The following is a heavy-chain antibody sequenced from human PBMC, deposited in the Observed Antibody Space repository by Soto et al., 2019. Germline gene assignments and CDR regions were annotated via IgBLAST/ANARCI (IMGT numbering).Heavy chain of an antibody. CDR3: ARGDSTDCSNGVCSFFYNHDMDV. D-gene: IGHD2-8*01. CDR2: INPKSGGT. J-gene: IGHJ6*02. Sequence: ASVKVSCKASGYSFTDYYIHWVRQAPGQGLEWLGRINPKSGGTSTAQKFQGWVTMTTDTSISTASMELTRLTSDDTAIYYCARGDSTDCSNGVCSFFYNHDMDVWGQGTTVTVSS. V-gene: IGHV1-2*04. CDR1: GYSFTDYY.